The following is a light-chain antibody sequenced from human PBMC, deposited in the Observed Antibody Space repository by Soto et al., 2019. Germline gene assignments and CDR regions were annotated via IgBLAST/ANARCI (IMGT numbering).Light chain of an antibody. CDR3: KQYGSSPPT. CDR1: QSVSTNY. CDR2: GAS. Sequence: EIVLTQSPGTLSLSPGERATLSCRASQSVSTNYLAWYQRKPGQAPRLLIYGASNRATCIPDRFSGSGSGTDFPLTIHRLEPEDFPVYYCKQYGSSPPTFGQGTKVEIK. V-gene: IGKV3-20*01. J-gene: IGKJ1*01.